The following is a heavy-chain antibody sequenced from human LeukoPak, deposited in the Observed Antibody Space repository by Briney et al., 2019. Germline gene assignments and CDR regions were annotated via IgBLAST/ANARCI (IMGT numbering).Heavy chain of an antibody. D-gene: IGHD1-26*01. CDR1: GFTFSNYW. CDR2: INIDGGTT. CDR3: ARGGTSGSLIY. Sequence: GRSLRLSCAASGFTFSNYWMHWVRQDPLKGLVWVSRINIDGGTTGYADSVKDRFTIHRDNAKNRLYGQMNRLRAEDTALYYCARGGTSGSLIYWGQGTLVT. V-gene: IGHV3-74*01. J-gene: IGHJ4*02.